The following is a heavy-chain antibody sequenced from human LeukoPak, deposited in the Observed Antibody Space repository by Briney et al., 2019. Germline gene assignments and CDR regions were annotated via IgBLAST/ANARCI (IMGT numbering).Heavy chain of an antibody. Sequence: ASVKVSCKASGYTFTGYSMHWVRQAPGQGLEWMGWISPNRGGTNYAQKFQGRVTLTRDTSITTVYMKLSRLRSDDTAVYYCAREISRTLFYWGQGALVTLSS. J-gene: IGHJ4*02. CDR1: GYTFTGYS. V-gene: IGHV1-2*02. D-gene: IGHD2-15*01. CDR3: AREISRTLFY. CDR2: ISPNRGGT.